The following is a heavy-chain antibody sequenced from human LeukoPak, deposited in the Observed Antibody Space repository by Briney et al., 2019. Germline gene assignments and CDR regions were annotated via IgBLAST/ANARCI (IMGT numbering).Heavy chain of an antibody. CDR3: ARAKQGDCSSTSCYFGYYYYYMDV. J-gene: IGHJ6*03. D-gene: IGHD2-2*01. V-gene: IGHV4-59*01. CDR2: IYYSWST. Sequence: SETLSLTCTFSGGSIRSYYWRWLRQPPGRGLEWIGYIYYSWSTNYNPSLQSRVNISVDTSKNQFSLKLSSVTAADTAVYYCARAKQGDCSSTSCYFGYYYYYMDVWGKGTTVTVSS. CDR1: GGSIRSYY.